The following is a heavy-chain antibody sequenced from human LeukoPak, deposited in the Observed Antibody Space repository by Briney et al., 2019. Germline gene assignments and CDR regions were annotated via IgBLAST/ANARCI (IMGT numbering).Heavy chain of an antibody. V-gene: IGHV3-7*01. CDR3: ARPSSYSGAWGSDH. CDR1: GFSFSSYW. Sequence: GRSLRLSCVTSGFSFSSYWMSWVRQAPGKGLEWVANINLDGSERNYVDSVEGRLTISRDNAKNLLYLEMNSLRADDTAVYYCARPSSYSGAWGSDHWGQGTLVTVGS. J-gene: IGHJ4*02. CDR2: INLDGSER. D-gene: IGHD2-21*01.